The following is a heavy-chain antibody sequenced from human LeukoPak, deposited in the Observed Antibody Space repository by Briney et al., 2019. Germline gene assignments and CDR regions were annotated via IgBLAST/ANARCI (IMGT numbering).Heavy chain of an antibody. CDR2: INPNSGGT. Sequence: ASVKVSCKASGGTFNSYAITWVRQAPGQGLEWMGWINPNSGGTNYAQKFQGRVTMTRDTSISTAYMELSRLRSDDTAVYYCARGEGGPGGYFDYWGQGTLVTVSS. CDR1: GGTFNSYA. V-gene: IGHV1-2*02. CDR3: ARGEGGPGGYFDY. J-gene: IGHJ4*02. D-gene: IGHD1-26*01.